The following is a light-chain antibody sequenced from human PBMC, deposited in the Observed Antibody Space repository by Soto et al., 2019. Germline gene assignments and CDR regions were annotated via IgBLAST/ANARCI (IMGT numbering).Light chain of an antibody. CDR3: QQRSNWPVT. Sequence: EIVLTQSPATLSLSPGERATLSCRASQSVSSYLAWYQQKPGQAPRLLIYDASNRATGIPARFSGSGSGTDFTLTISSLEPEDFEVYYCQQRSNWPVTVGGGTKVEIK. V-gene: IGKV3-11*01. CDR1: QSVSSY. CDR2: DAS. J-gene: IGKJ4*01.